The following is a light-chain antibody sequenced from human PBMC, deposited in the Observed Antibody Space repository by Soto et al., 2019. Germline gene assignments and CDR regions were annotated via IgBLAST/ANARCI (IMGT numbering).Light chain of an antibody. CDR1: SSDVGSYNR. CDR2: EVN. Sequence: QSALTQPPSVSGSPGQPVAVSCTGTSSDVGSYNRVSWYQQPPGTAPKLIIYEVNNRPSGVPDRFSGSKSGNTASLTISGLQAEDEADYYCSSFTTSTTYVFGTGTKVTVL. CDR3: SSFTTSTTYV. J-gene: IGLJ1*01. V-gene: IGLV2-18*02.